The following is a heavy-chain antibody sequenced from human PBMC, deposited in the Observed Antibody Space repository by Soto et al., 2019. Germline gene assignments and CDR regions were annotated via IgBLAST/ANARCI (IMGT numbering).Heavy chain of an antibody. D-gene: IGHD6-19*01. J-gene: IGHJ4*02. V-gene: IGHV3-23*01. CDR3: AKARFRDSSMFLLDY. Sequence: PGGPLRLSCAASGFTFSSYAMSWVRQAPGKGLEWVSAISGSGGSTYYADSVKGRFTISRDNSKNTLYLQMNSLRAEDTAVYYCAKARFRDSSMFLLDYWGQGTLVTVSS. CDR1: GFTFSSYA. CDR2: ISGSGGST.